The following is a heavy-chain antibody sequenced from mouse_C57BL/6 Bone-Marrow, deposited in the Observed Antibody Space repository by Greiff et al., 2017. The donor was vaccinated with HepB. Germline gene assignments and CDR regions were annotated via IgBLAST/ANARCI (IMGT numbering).Heavy chain of an antibody. CDR1: GYSFTGYF. V-gene: IGHV1-20*01. CDR3: ARWGGLRRDY. CDR2: INPYNGDT. J-gene: IGHJ2*01. Sequence: EVQLQQSGPERVQPGDSVKISCKASGYSFTGYFMKGVMQSHGKSLEWIGRINPYNGDTFYNQKFKGKATLTVDKSSSTAHMELRSLTSEDSAVYYCARWGGLRRDYWGQGTTLTVSS. D-gene: IGHD2-4*01.